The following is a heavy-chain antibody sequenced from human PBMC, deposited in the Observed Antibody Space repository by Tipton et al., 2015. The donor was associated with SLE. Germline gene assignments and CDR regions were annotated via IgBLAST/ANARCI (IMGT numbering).Heavy chain of an antibody. CDR2: IYSGGST. Sequence: GPLRLSCAASGFTVSSNYMSWVRQAPGKGLEWVSVIYSGGSTYYADSVKGRFTISRDNSKNTLYLQMNSLRAEDTAVYYCATSGGSCPFDYWGQGTLVTVSS. J-gene: IGHJ4*02. V-gene: IGHV3-53*01. CDR1: GFTVSSNY. CDR3: ATSGGSCPFDY. D-gene: IGHD2-15*01.